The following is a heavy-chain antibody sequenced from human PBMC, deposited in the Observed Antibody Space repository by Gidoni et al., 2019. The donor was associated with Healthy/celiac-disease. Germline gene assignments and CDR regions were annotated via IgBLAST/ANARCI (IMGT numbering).Heavy chain of an antibody. Sequence: QVQLVQSGAEVKKPGASVTVSCKASGYTFTSYYMHWVRQAPGQGLEWMGIINPSGGSTSYAQKFQGRVTMTRDTSTSTVYMELSSLRSEDTAVYYCARGAGGGEYSSSSAAFDIWGQGTMVTVSS. CDR2: INPSGGST. CDR3: ARGAGGGEYSSSSAAFDI. D-gene: IGHD6-6*01. CDR1: GYTFTSYY. J-gene: IGHJ3*02. V-gene: IGHV1-46*01.